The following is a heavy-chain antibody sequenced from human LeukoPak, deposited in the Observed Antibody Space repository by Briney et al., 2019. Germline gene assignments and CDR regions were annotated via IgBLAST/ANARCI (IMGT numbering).Heavy chain of an antibody. Sequence: GASVKVSCKASGYTFTGYYMHWVRQAPGQGLEWMGGINPSSGGTSYAQKVQVRVTMTRDTAISTAYMDLSRLSSDDPAVYYCARATTVDTAMVWLVDYSYYAMDVWGQGTTVTVSS. CDR1: GYTFTGYY. CDR3: ARATTVDTAMVWLVDYSYYAMDV. CDR2: INPSSGGT. J-gene: IGHJ6*02. D-gene: IGHD5-18*01. V-gene: IGHV1-2*02.